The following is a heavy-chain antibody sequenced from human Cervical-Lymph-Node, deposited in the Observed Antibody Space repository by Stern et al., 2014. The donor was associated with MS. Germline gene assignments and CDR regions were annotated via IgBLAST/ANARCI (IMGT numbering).Heavy chain of an antibody. J-gene: IGHJ4*02. V-gene: IGHV1-69*06. CDR3: ARGSTVVTDYFDY. CDR2: IIPIFGPA. Sequence: QVQLVQSGAEVKKPGSSVKVSCKASGGTFSSYVISWVRQAPGQGLEWMGGIIPIFGPANYAQKFQGRVTIIADRSTSTAYMELRSLRSEDKAVYYCARGSTVVTDYFDYWGQGTLVTVSS. CDR1: GGTFSSYV. D-gene: IGHD4-23*01.